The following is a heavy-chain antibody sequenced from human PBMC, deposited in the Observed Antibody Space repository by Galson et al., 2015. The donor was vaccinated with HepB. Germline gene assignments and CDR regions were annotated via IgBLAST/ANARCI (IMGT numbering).Heavy chain of an antibody. CDR2: ISYDGSNK. CDR1: GFTFSSYA. V-gene: IGHV3-30*04. CDR3: AKASGSGWYDWYFDL. D-gene: IGHD6-19*01. J-gene: IGHJ2*01. Sequence: SLRLSCAASGFTFSSYAMHWVRQAPGKGLEWVAVISYDGSNKYYADSVKGRFTISRDNSKNTLYLQMNSLRAEDTAVYYCAKASGSGWYDWYFDLWGRGTLVTVSS.